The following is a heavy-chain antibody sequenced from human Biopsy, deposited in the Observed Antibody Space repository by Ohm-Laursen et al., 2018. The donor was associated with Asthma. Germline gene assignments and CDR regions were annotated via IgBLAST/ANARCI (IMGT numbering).Heavy chain of an antibody. V-gene: IGHV4-39*01. Sequence: GTLSPTCAVSGGSMTPTSHYWDWIRQAPGKGLEWIGYISYGGKTSYNPSLKNRVTISRDTSKNQFPLRLTSVTAADTAVYFCARRITIFGVVQKDHGMDAWGQGTTVIVSS. J-gene: IGHJ6*02. CDR1: GGSMTPTSHY. D-gene: IGHD3-3*01. CDR3: ARRITIFGVVQKDHGMDA. CDR2: ISYGGKT.